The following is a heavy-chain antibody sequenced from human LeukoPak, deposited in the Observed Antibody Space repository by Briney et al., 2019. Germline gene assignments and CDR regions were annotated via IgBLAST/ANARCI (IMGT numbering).Heavy chain of an antibody. CDR3: ARAGRVFGGVIVEDSFDI. CDR2: MRYDGSNK. CDR1: GFTFSSYG. D-gene: IGHD3-16*02. Sequence: GGSLRLSCAASGFTFSSYGMHWVRQAPGKGLEWVAFMRYDGSNKYYADSVKGRFTISRDNSKNTLYLQMNSLRAEDTAVYYCARAGRVFGGVIVEDSFDIWGQGTMVTVSS. V-gene: IGHV3-30*02. J-gene: IGHJ3*02.